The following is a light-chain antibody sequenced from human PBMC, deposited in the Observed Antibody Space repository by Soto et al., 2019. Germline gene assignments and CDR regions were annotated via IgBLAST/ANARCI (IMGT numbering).Light chain of an antibody. Sequence: EIVMTQSPATLSVSPGERATLSCRASQSVSSNLAWYQQKPGQAPRLLIYGASSRATGIPDRLSGSGSGTDFTLTISSLQPDDFATYYCQQYHSYPITFGQGTRLEIK. CDR2: GAS. CDR1: QSVSSN. J-gene: IGKJ5*01. V-gene: IGKV3D-15*01. CDR3: QQYHSYPIT.